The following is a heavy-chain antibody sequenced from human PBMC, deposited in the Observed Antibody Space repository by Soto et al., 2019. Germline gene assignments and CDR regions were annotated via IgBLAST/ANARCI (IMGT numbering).Heavy chain of an antibody. V-gene: IGHV4-34*01. CDR3: ASDPAVAGTRIYYYGMDV. J-gene: IGHJ6*02. CDR1: GGAFSVYY. Sequence: PSETLSLTSAIYGGAFSVYYWSWIRQPPGKGLEWIGEINHSGSTNYNPSLKSRVTISVDTSKNQFSLKLRSVTAADTAVYYCASDPAVAGTRIYYYGMDVWGQGTTVT. CDR2: INHSGST. D-gene: IGHD6-19*01.